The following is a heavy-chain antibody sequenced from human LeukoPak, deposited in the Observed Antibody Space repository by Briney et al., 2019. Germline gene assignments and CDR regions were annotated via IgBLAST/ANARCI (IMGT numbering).Heavy chain of an antibody. CDR2: ISGSGGST. CDR1: GFTFSSYA. Sequence: GGSLRLSCAASGFTFSSYAMSWVRQAPGKGLEWVSAISGSGGSTYYADSVKGRFTISRDNSKNTLYLQMNSLRAEDTAVYYCAKDGGIVLMVELDYWGQGTLVTVSS. V-gene: IGHV3-23*01. CDR3: AKDGGIVLMVELDY. D-gene: IGHD2-8*01. J-gene: IGHJ4*02.